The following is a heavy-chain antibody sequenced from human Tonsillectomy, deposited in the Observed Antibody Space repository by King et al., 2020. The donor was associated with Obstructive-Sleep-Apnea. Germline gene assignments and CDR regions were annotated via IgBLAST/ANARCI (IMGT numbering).Heavy chain of an antibody. Sequence: VQLVESGAEVKKPGSSVKVSCKASGGTFSNYAISWVRQAPGQGLEWMGGIIPIFGTANYAQKFQGRVTITADESTSTAYMELSSLRSEDTAVYYCARNSNILTGYYTGYYYGMDVWGQGTTVTVSS. J-gene: IGHJ6*02. CDR1: GGTFSNYA. D-gene: IGHD3-9*01. CDR2: IIPIFGTA. CDR3: ARNSNILTGYYTGYYYGMDV. V-gene: IGHV1-69*01.